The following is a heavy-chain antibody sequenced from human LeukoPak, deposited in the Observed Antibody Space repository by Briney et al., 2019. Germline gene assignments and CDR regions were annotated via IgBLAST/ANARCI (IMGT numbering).Heavy chain of an antibody. V-gene: IGHV3-23*01. CDR1: GFTFSSYA. D-gene: IGHD3-9*01. CDR2: ISGSGGST. J-gene: IGHJ4*02. CDR3: AKAAHYDILTGYWVSRGGHFDY. Sequence: PGRSLRLSCAASGFTFSSYAMSWVRQAPGKGLEWVSAISGSGGSTYYADSVKGRFTISRDNSKNTLYLQMNSLRAEDTAVYYCAKAAHYDILTGYWVSRGGHFDYWGQGTLVTVSS.